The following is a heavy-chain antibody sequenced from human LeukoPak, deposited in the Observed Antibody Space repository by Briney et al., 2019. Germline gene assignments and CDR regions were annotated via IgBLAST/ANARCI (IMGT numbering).Heavy chain of an antibody. V-gene: IGHV3-30*02. J-gene: IGHJ4*02. CDR2: IRYHGSDK. CDR3: ARDKIVGATSLDY. CDR1: GFTFSSYG. Sequence: SGGSLRLSCAASGFTFSSYGMHWVRQAPGKGLEWVAFIRYHGSDKYYADSVKGRFTISRDNAKNSLYLQMDSLRAEDTAVYYCARDKIVGATSLDYWGQGTLVTVSS. D-gene: IGHD1-26*01.